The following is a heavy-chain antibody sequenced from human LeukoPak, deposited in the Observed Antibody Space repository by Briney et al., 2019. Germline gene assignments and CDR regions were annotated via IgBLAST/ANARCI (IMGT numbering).Heavy chain of an antibody. CDR2: IYYSGST. V-gene: IGHV4-59*08. CDR1: GGSISSYY. J-gene: IGHJ5*02. CDR3: ARSREWFPVS. D-gene: IGHD3-3*01. Sequence: SETLSLTCTVSGGSISSYYWSWIRQPPGKGLEWIGYIYYSGSTNYNPSLKSRVTISVDTSKNQFSLKLSSVTAADTAVYYCARSREWFPVSWGQGTLVTVSS.